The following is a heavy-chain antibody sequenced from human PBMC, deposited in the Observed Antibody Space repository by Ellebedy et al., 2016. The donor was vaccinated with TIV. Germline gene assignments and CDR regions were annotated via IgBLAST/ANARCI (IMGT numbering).Heavy chain of an antibody. V-gene: IGHV3-7*01. Sequence: GGSLRLSXAASGFTFSSYAMSWVRQAPGKGLEWVANIKQDGSEKYYVDSVKGRFTISRDNAKNSLYLQMNSLRAGDTAVYYCARAHYDFWSGYFYYYYMDVWGKGTTVTVSS. J-gene: IGHJ6*03. D-gene: IGHD3-3*01. CDR3: ARAHYDFWSGYFYYYYMDV. CDR2: IKQDGSEK. CDR1: GFTFSSYA.